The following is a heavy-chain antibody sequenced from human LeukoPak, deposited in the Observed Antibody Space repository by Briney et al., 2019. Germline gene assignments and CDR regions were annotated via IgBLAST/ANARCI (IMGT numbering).Heavy chain of an antibody. CDR2: ISSSGGTT. V-gene: IGHV3-11*04. CDR3: ARVSANYFDY. D-gene: IGHD2-8*01. CDR1: GFTVSNNY. J-gene: IGHJ4*02. Sequence: GGSLRLSCAASGFTVSNNYMNWVRQAPGKGLEWVSYISSSGGTTYYADSVRGRFTISRDNAKHSLYLQINSLRAEDTAVYYCARVSANYFDYWGQGTLVTVSS.